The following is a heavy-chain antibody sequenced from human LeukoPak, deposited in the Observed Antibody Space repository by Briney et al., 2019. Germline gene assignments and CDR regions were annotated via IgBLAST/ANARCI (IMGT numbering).Heavy chain of an antibody. CDR1: GFTFSSYS. Sequence: GGSLRLSCAASGFTFSSYSMNWVRQAPGKGLEWVSYISSSSSTIYYADSVKGRFTISRDNAKNSLYLQMNSLRAEDTAVYYCARDIVVVRKAYGMDVWGQGTTVTVSS. D-gene: IGHD2-2*01. J-gene: IGHJ6*02. CDR2: ISSSSSTI. CDR3: ARDIVVVRKAYGMDV. V-gene: IGHV3-48*01.